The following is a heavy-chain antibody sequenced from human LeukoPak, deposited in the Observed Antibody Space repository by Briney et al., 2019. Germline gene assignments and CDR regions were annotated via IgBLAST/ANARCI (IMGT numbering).Heavy chain of an antibody. CDR3: VRRTASDF. CDR1: GFTFTSYV. CDR2: VGGGGNYT. J-gene: IGHJ4*02. Sequence: GGYLRLSCAASGFTFTSYVMSWVRQAPGKGLEWVASVGGGGNYTYYSDSVKGRFTISRDNSENTVYLQMKSLRAEDTAVYYCVRRTASDFWGQGALVTVSS. V-gene: IGHV3-23*01. D-gene: IGHD2-21*02.